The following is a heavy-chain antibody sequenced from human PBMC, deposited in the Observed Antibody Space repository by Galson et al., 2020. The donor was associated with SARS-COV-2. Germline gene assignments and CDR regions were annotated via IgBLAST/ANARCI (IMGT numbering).Heavy chain of an antibody. J-gene: IGHJ4*02. CDR2: IKEDGSDK. Sequence: GGSLRLSCAASGFSFSSYWMTWVRQAPGKGLEWVANIKEDGSDKYYVDSVKGRFTISRDNAKNSLYLHMNSLRAEDTAVYYCARESYVTGWFGYWGRGTWVTVSS. D-gene: IGHD6-19*01. CDR3: ARESYVTGWFGY. CDR1: GFSFSSYW. V-gene: IGHV3-7*03.